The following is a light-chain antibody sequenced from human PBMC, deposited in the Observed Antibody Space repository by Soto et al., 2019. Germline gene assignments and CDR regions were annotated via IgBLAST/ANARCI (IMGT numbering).Light chain of an antibody. CDR2: GAS. CDR3: QQYGSSPPIT. V-gene: IGKV3-15*01. Sequence: EIVMTQSPATLSVSPGERATLSCMASQSVSSNLAWYQQKPGQAPRLLIYGASTRATGIPARFSGSGSGTEFTLTINRLEPEDFAVYYCQQYGSSPPITFGQGTRLEIK. J-gene: IGKJ5*01. CDR1: QSVSSN.